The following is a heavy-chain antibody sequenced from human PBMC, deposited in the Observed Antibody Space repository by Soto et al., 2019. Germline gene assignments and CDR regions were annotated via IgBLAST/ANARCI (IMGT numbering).Heavy chain of an antibody. Sequence: RLSCGTSGLTFRSYAMSLARQAPWKGLEWVSAISGSGCXTYYSDSVKGRFTISRDNSNNTLYLQMNSLRAGDTAVYYCAKTPPGQVLIAVAGTGPDDWGHGTLVTVSS. CDR1: GLTFRSYA. V-gene: IGHV3-23*01. D-gene: IGHD6-19*01. CDR2: ISGSGCXT. CDR3: AKTPPGQVLIAVAGTGPDD. J-gene: IGHJ4*01.